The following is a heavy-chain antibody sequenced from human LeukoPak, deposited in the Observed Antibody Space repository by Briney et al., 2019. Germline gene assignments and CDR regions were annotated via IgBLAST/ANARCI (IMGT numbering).Heavy chain of an antibody. CDR3: ARGEDGDYYFQH. CDR1: GGSISRYY. CDR2: IYYSGST. J-gene: IGHJ1*01. D-gene: IGHD4-17*01. Sequence: PSETLSLTCTVSGGSISRYYWSWIRQPPGKGLEWIGYIYYSGSTNYNPSLKSRVAISVDTSKNQFSLKLSSVTAADTAVYYCARGEDGDYYFQHWGQGTLVTVSS. V-gene: IGHV4-59*12.